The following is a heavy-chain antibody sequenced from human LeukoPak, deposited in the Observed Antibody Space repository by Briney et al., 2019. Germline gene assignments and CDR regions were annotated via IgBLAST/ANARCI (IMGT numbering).Heavy chain of an antibody. CDR2: IYHSGAT. CDR1: DGSISISNW. D-gene: IGHD4-17*01. J-gene: IGHJ4*02. Sequence: SETLSLTCAVSDGSISISNWWNWVRQPPGKGLEWIGEIYHSGATNYSPSLKSRVTMSMNSSKNQFSLKLTSVTAADTAVYHCARRGDYGDYPFDYWGQGILVTVSS. V-gene: IGHV4-4*02. CDR3: ARRGDYGDYPFDY.